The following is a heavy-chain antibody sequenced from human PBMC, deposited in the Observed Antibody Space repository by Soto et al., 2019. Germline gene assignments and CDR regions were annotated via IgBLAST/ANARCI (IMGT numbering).Heavy chain of an antibody. D-gene: IGHD5-12*01. CDR3: AHLNANSGYDWRSDL. V-gene: IGHV2-5*02. Sequence: SGPTLVNPTQTLTLTCNFSGFSLTNKGVGVGWIRQPPRKALEWLGIIYWDDDKRYRPSLNNRLTITKDTSKNQVVLTMTNVDTVDTATYYCAHLNANSGYDWRSDLWGQGNLVTVSS. J-gene: IGHJ5*02. CDR1: GFSLTNKGVG. CDR2: IYWDDDK.